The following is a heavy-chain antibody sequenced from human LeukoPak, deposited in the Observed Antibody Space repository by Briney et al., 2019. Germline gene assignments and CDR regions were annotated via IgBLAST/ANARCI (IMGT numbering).Heavy chain of an antibody. CDR3: VKDIYSSSNHDAFDI. D-gene: IGHD6-6*01. V-gene: IGHV3-66*01. J-gene: IGHJ3*02. Sequence: GGSLRLSCAASGFTLSSSAMNWVRQAPGKGLEWVSIIYSGGSTYYTDSVKGRFTISRDNSKNTLYLQMNSLRAEDTAVYYCVKDIYSSSNHDAFDIWGQGTMVTVSS. CDR1: GFTLSSSA. CDR2: IYSGGST.